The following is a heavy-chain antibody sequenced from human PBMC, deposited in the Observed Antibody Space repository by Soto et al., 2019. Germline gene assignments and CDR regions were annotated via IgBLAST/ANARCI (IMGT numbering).Heavy chain of an antibody. J-gene: IGHJ3*01. CDR2: INTEGTST. Sequence: EVQLVESGGGLVQPGGSLRLSCADSGFSFSSYWMHWVRQGPEKGLVWVARINTEGTSTNYADSVEGRFTISRDNAKNTLYLHMHSLRAEATAVYFCARSPGGDYLDWGPGTMVTVA. CDR1: GFSFSSYW. V-gene: IGHV3-74*01. D-gene: IGHD2-21*01. CDR3: ARSPGGDYLD.